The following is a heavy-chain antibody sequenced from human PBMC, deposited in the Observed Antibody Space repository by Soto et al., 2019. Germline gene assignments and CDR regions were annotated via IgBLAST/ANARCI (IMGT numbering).Heavy chain of an antibody. D-gene: IGHD3-10*01. CDR3: ARDITQVLWFGARENYYYYGMDV. CDR1: GFTFSSYS. V-gene: IGHV3-48*02. CDR2: ISSSSSTI. Sequence: GGSLRLSCAASGFTFSSYSMNWVRQAPGKGLEWVSYISSSSSTIYYADSVKGRLTISRDNAKNSLYLQMNSLRDEDTAVYYCARDITQVLWFGARENYYYYGMDVWGQGTTVTVSS. J-gene: IGHJ6*02.